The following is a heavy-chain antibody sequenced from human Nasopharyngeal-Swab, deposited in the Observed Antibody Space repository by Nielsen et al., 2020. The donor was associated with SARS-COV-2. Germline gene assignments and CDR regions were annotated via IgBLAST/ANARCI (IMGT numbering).Heavy chain of an antibody. CDR2: IHSAGDT. J-gene: IGHJ4*02. Sequence: GESLKISCAASGFTFSSYDTHWVRQATGKSLEWVSGIHSAGDTYYPGSVKGRFTISRENAKNSLYLQMNSLRAEDTAVYYCARATSNGWYIYYFDYWGLGTLVTVSS. CDR1: GFTFSSYD. V-gene: IGHV3-13*01. CDR3: ARATSNGWYIYYFDY. D-gene: IGHD6-19*01.